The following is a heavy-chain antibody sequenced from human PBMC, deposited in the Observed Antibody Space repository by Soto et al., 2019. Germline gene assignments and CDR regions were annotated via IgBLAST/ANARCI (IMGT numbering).Heavy chain of an antibody. CDR2: FDLEDGET. CDR3: ATESTVTTTLVYYYYGMDV. CDR1: GYTLTELS. J-gene: IGHJ6*02. Sequence: ASVKVSCKVSGYTLTELSMHWVRQAPGKGLEWMGDFDLEDGETIYAQKFQGRVTMTEDTSTDTAYMELSSLRSEDTAVYYCATESTVTTTLVYYYYGMDVWGQGTTVTVSS. V-gene: IGHV1-24*01. D-gene: IGHD4-17*01.